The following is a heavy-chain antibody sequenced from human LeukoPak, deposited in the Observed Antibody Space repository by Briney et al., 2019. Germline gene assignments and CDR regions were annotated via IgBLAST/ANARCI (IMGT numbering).Heavy chain of an antibody. V-gene: IGHV3-30*03. J-gene: IGHJ4*02. CDR1: GFTFSSYG. Sequence: GRSLRLSCAASGFTFSSYGMHWVRQAPGKGLEWVAVISYDGSNKYYADSVKGRFTISRDNSKNTLYLQMNSLRAEDTAVYYCARGFYGDYPFDYWGQGTLVTVSS. CDR2: ISYDGSNK. D-gene: IGHD4-17*01. CDR3: ARGFYGDYPFDY.